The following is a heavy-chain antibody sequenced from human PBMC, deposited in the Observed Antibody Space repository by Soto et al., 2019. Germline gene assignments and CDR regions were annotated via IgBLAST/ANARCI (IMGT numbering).Heavy chain of an antibody. J-gene: IGHJ6*02. CDR2: IYHSGST. D-gene: IGHD1-26*01. Sequence: SETLSLTCTVSGGSISSSTYYWGWIRQPPGKGLEWIGEIYHSGSTNYNPSLKSRVTISVDKSKNQFSLKLSSVTAADTAVYYCARVSGSYYYGMDVWGQGTTVTVSS. CDR3: ARVSGSYYYGMDV. V-gene: IGHV4-39*07. CDR1: GGSISSSTYY.